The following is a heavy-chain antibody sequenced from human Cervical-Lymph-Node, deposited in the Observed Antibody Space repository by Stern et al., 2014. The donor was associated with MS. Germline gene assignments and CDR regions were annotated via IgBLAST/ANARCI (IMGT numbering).Heavy chain of an antibody. V-gene: IGHV1-46*01. CDR1: GYTFTSYY. CDR2: IKPSGGST. Sequence: VQLVQSGAEVKKPGASVKVSCKASGYTFTSYYMHWVRQAPGQGLEWMGIIKPSGGSTSYAQKFQGRVTMTRDTSTSTVYMELSSLRSEDTAVYYCARDGAYYDSSGYYPPFDYWGQGTLVTVSS. CDR3: ARDGAYYDSSGYYPPFDY. J-gene: IGHJ4*02. D-gene: IGHD3-22*01.